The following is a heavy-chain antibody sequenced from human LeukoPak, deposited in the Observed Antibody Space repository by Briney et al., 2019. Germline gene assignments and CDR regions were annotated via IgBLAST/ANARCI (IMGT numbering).Heavy chain of an antibody. Sequence: GSLRLSCTASQFTFYNYAMSWVRQAPGKGLEWVSAISGSGGSTYYADSVKGRFTISRDNSKNTLYLQMNSLRAEDTAVYYCAKDLSGKFDPWGQGTLVTVSS. CDR1: QFTFYNYA. J-gene: IGHJ5*02. D-gene: IGHD3-10*01. CDR3: AKDLSGKFDP. V-gene: IGHV3-23*01. CDR2: ISGSGGST.